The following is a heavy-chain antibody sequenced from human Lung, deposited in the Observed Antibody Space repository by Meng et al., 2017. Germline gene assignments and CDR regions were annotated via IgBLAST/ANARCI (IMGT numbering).Heavy chain of an antibody. V-gene: IGHV4-34*01. Sequence: QGQLQHWGAGLLKPPATLSLTCVVSGGSFSDYYWSWIRQPPGKGLEWIGEINHSGSTNYNPSLESRATISVDTSQNNLSLKLSSVTAADSAVYYCARGPTTMAHDFDYWGQGTLVTVSS. CDR2: INHSGST. CDR1: GGSFSDYY. J-gene: IGHJ4*02. CDR3: ARGPTTMAHDFDY. D-gene: IGHD4-11*01.